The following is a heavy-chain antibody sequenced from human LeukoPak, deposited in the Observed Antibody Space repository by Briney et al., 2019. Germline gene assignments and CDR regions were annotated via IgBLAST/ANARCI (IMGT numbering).Heavy chain of an antibody. CDR2: ISSSSSTI. CDR1: GFTFSSYS. Sequence: GGSLRLSCAASGFTFSSYSMNRVRQAPGKGLEWVSYISSSSSTIYYADSVKGRFTISRDNAKNSLYLQMNSLRAEDTAVYYCASLRFLEWLSNQSVDYWGQGTLVTVSS. D-gene: IGHD3-3*01. V-gene: IGHV3-48*01. CDR3: ASLRFLEWLSNQSVDY. J-gene: IGHJ4*02.